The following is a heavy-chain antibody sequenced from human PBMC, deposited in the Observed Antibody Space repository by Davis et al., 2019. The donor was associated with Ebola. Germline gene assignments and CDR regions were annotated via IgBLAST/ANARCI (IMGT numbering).Heavy chain of an antibody. V-gene: IGHV3-30*18. CDR3: AKDSLVVVVAATVA. D-gene: IGHD2-15*01. Sequence: PGGSLRLSCAASGFTFSSYGMHWVRQAPGKGLEWVAVISYDGSNKYYADSVKGRFTISRDNSKNTLYLQMNSLRAEDTAVYYCAKDSLVVVVAATVAWGQGTLVTVSS. CDR2: ISYDGSNK. CDR1: GFTFSSYG. J-gene: IGHJ5*02.